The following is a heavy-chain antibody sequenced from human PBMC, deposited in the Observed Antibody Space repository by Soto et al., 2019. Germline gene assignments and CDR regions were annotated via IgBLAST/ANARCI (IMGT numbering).Heavy chain of an antibody. J-gene: IGHJ4*02. V-gene: IGHV4-4*02. CDR2: MHHSGSS. Sequence: QVQLQQSGPGLVEPSGTLSLTCAVSGGPVNSPNWWNWVRQPPETGLEWIGEMHHSGSSNYNPSLKTRLTLSVDKSNNELSMNLNSVTAADTAIYYCGRANSSGSPIDSWGQGILVTVSS. CDR3: GRANSSGSPIDS. D-gene: IGHD6-19*01. CDR1: GGPVNSPNW.